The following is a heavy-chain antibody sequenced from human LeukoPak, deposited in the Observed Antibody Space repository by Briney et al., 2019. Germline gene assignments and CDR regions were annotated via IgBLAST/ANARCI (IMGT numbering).Heavy chain of an antibody. V-gene: IGHV1-18*01. D-gene: IGHD4-11*01. J-gene: IGHJ2*01. CDR1: GYSFNNHG. CDR2: VSAGNGDT. Sequence: ASVKVSCKASGYSFNNHGLSWVRQAPGQGLEWVGWVSAGNGDTHYAQKLQGRVTMTTDTSTNTAYMDLRSLRSDDTAVYYCAGASSPYNWYFDLWGRGTLVTVSS. CDR3: AGASSPYNWYFDL.